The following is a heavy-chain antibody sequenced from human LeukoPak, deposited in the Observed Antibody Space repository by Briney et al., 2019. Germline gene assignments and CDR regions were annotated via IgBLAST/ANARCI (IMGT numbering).Heavy chain of an antibody. CDR3: ARGQIVVVPAAMYY. D-gene: IGHD2-2*01. V-gene: IGHV3-30-3*01. Sequence: GGSLRLSCAASGFTFSSYAMHWVRQGPGKGLEWVAVISYDGSNKYYADSVKGRFTISRDNSKNTLYLQMNSLRAEDTAVYYCARGQIVVVPAAMYYWGQGTLVTVSS. CDR2: ISYDGSNK. J-gene: IGHJ4*02. CDR1: GFTFSSYA.